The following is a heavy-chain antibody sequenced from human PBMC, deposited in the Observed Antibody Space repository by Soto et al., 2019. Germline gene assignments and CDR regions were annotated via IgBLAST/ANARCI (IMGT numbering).Heavy chain of an antibody. CDR2: ISYDGSIE. CDR3: ARYCNGGACYSASLDY. D-gene: IGHD2-15*01. CDR1: PFTFRSYS. J-gene: IGHJ4*02. Sequence: GGSLRLSCAASPFTFRSYSMHWVRQAPGKGLEWVTSISYDGSIESYADSVKGRFAVSRDNSKNTLYLQMNSPRPEDTAVYYCARYCNGGACYSASLDYWGQGTQVTVSS. V-gene: IGHV3-30*09.